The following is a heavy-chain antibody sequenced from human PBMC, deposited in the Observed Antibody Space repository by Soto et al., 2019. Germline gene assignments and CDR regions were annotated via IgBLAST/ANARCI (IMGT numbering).Heavy chain of an antibody. D-gene: IGHD6-25*01. CDR3: ARRGYSSVDY. Sequence: SXKVSCNSSKYTFSDYASHWVRQAPGQRLQWMGWISPFSGNTQYSEKFQGRVTITRDTSASTAYMELRSLTSEDTAIYYCARRGYSSVDYWGQGTLVTVYS. J-gene: IGHJ4*02. CDR1: KYTFSDYA. CDR2: ISPFSGNT. V-gene: IGHV1-3*01.